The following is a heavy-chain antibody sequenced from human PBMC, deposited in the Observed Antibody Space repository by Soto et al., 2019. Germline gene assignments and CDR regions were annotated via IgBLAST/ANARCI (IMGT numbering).Heavy chain of an antibody. CDR1: GCSFTSSA. Sequence: AGKVAYKACGCSFTSSAMKWVRQARGQRLEWIGWIVVGSGNTNYAQKFQERVTITRDMSTSTAYMELSSLRSEDTAVYYCAAMGGNCSSTSCHKYYYYYYMDVWGKGTTVTVSS. CDR3: AAMGGNCSSTSCHKYYYYYYMDV. CDR2: IVVGSGNT. V-gene: IGHV1-58*02. J-gene: IGHJ6*03. D-gene: IGHD2-2*02.